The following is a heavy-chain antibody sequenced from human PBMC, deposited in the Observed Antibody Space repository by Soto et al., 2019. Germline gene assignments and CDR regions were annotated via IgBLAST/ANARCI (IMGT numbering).Heavy chain of an antibody. Sequence: PSETLSLTCTVSGGSISSSSYYWGWIRQPPGKGLEWIGSIYYSGSTYYNPSLKSRVTISVDTSKNQFSLKLSSVTAADTAVYYCARQAAEWEPRWKGKNWFDPWGQGTLVTVSS. CDR2: IYYSGST. CDR1: GGSISSSSYY. CDR3: ARQAAEWEPRWKGKNWFDP. V-gene: IGHV4-39*01. J-gene: IGHJ5*02. D-gene: IGHD1-26*01.